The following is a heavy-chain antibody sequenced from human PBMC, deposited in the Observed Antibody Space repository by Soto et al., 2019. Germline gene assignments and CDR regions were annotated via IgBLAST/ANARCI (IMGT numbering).Heavy chain of an antibody. J-gene: IGHJ6*02. CDR2: IYHSGTF. CDR1: GDSVSSSSC. D-gene: IGHD2-2*01. CDR3: VRSVPAATWQYSGMDV. V-gene: IGHV4-4*02. Sequence: SETLSLTCAVSGDSVSSSSCWSWVRQAPGKGLEWIGEIYHSGTFNYNPSLASRVSVSVDKSRNQLSLNLKSVTAADTAVYYCVRSVPAATWQYSGMDVWGQGTTVTVSS.